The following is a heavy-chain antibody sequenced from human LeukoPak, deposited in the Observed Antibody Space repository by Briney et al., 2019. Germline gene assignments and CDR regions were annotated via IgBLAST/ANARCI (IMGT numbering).Heavy chain of an antibody. J-gene: IGHJ4*02. Sequence: ASVKVSCKASGYTFTNYAIHWVRQDPGQRLEWMGWFNSDTGNTEYSQKFQGRVIITRDTSASTASMELSSLRPEDTAVFFCARGGPNRSGWTLDYWGQGSLVTVSS. V-gene: IGHV1-3*01. CDR3: ARGGPNRSGWTLDY. CDR2: FNSDTGNT. D-gene: IGHD6-19*01. CDR1: GYTFTNYA.